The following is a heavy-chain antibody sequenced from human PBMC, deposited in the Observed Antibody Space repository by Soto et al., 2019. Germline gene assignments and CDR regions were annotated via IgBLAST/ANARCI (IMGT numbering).Heavy chain of an antibody. CDR2: ISSDGSVT. CDR1: VFTFSTYW. J-gene: IGHJ4*02. Sequence: EVHLVESGGGLVQPGGSLRLSCAASVFTFSTYWVHWVRQSPGNGPVRVSRISSDGSVTNYAGSVKGRFTISRDNAKNTLYLQMTSLRAEDTAVYYCASAMTSVGATTKGDYWGQGTLVAVAS. CDR3: ASAMTSVGATTKGDY. V-gene: IGHV3-74*01. D-gene: IGHD1-26*01.